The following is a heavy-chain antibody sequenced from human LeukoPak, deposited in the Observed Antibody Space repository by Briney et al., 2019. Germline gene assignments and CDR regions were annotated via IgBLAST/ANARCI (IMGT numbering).Heavy chain of an antibody. CDR1: EFTYG. D-gene: IGHD3-22*01. Sequence: GGSLRLSCAASEFTYGMNWVRQAPGKGLECVSAISSSGSNTYYADSVKGRFTISRDNSKNTLYLQMNSLRAGDTAVYYCAKSSYYDSSGFYREYYFDYWGQGTLVPVSS. CDR2: ISSSGSNT. J-gene: IGHJ4*02. CDR3: AKSSYYDSSGFYREYYFDY. V-gene: IGHV3-23*01.